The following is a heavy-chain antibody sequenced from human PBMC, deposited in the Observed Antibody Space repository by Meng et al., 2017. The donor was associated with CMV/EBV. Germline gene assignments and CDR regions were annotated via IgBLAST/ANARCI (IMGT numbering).Heavy chain of an antibody. CDR3: ARGHRYCSSTSCYLYYGMDV. Sequence: GSLRPSCVVYGGSFSGYYWSWTRQLPGKGLEWIGEINHSGSTNYNPTLKSRVTISVDTSKNQFSLKLSSVTAADTAVYYCARGHRYCSSTSCYLYYGMDVWGQGTTVTVSS. J-gene: IGHJ6*02. CDR2: INHSGST. D-gene: IGHD2-2*01. V-gene: IGHV4-34*01. CDR1: GGSFSGYY.